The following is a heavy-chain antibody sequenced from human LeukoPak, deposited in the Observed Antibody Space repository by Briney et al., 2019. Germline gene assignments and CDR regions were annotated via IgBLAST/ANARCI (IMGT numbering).Heavy chain of an antibody. V-gene: IGHV3-30*04. J-gene: IGHJ4*02. CDR2: ISYDGSNK. D-gene: IGHD3-10*01. CDR1: GFTFSSYA. CDR3: ARAGGFGESPDY. Sequence: GGSLRLSCAASGFTFSSYAMHWVRQAPGKGLEWVAVISYDGSNKYYADSVKGRFTISRDNSKNTLYLQMNSLRAEDTAVYYCARAGGFGESPDYWGQGTLVTVSS.